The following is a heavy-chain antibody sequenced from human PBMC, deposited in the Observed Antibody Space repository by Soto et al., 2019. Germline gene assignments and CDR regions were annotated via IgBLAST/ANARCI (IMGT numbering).Heavy chain of an antibody. D-gene: IGHD6-19*01. CDR1: GFTFSNFA. CDR3: AKGKTSGRYYFDY. J-gene: IGHJ4*02. Sequence: GSLRLSCGASGFTFSNFAMSWVRQAPGRGLEWVSGISASGRDIHYADSVKDRFTVSRDNSKNTLYLQMNSLRAEDTAIYYCAKGKTSGRYYFDYWGQGALVTVSS. CDR2: ISASGRDI. V-gene: IGHV3-23*01.